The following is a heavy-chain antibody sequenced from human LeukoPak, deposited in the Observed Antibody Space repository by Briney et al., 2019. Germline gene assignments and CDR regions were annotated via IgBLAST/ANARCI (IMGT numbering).Heavy chain of an antibody. Sequence: SETLSLTCAVYGGSVSGYYWNWIRQPPGKGLEWIGYMHYSGSTYYNPSLKSRVTISVDTSKNQFSLKLSSVTAADTAVYYCARHETDYDFWSGYYRAYYYYGMDVWGQGTTVTVSS. D-gene: IGHD3-3*01. CDR3: ARHETDYDFWSGYYRAYYYYGMDV. J-gene: IGHJ6*02. V-gene: IGHV4-34*01. CDR2: MHYSGST. CDR1: GGSVSGYY.